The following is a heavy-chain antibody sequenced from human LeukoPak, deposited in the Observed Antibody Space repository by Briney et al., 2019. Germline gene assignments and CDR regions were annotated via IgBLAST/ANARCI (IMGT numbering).Heavy chain of an antibody. V-gene: IGHV4-30-2*01. Sequence: PSETLSLTCTVSGGSISSGGYYWSWIRQPPGKGLEWIGYIYHSGSTYYNPFLKSRVTISVDRSKNQFSLKLSSVTAADTAVYYCATVVTIRPDAFDIWGQGTMVTVSS. J-gene: IGHJ3*02. CDR3: ATVVTIRPDAFDI. CDR1: GGSISSGGYY. CDR2: IYHSGST. D-gene: IGHD2-21*02.